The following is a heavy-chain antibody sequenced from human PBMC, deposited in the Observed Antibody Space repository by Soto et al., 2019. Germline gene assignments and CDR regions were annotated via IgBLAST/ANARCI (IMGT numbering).Heavy chain of an antibody. CDR2: INHSGST. Sequence: SETLSLTCAVYGGSFSGYYWSWIRQPPGKGLEWIGEINHSGSTYYNPSLKSRVTISVDTSKNQFSLKLSSVTAADTALYYCARLKGYSGGWTDHWGQGTLVTVSS. J-gene: IGHJ4*02. CDR1: GGSFSGYY. CDR3: ARLKGYSGGWTDH. V-gene: IGHV4-34*01. D-gene: IGHD6-19*01.